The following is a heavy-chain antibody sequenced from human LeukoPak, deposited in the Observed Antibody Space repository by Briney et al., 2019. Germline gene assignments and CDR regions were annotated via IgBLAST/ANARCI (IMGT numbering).Heavy chain of an antibody. J-gene: IGHJ5*02. D-gene: IGHD2-2*01. CDR2: ISSTSSYI. CDR3: ARVFVGYCSSTSCYSLDP. Sequence: TGGSLRLSCAASGFTFSSYNMNWVRQAPGKGLEWVSSISSTSSYIYYADSVRGRFTISRDNAKNSLYLQMSSLRAEDTAVYYCARVFVGYCSSTSCYSLDPWGQGTPVTVSS. CDR1: GFTFSSYN. V-gene: IGHV3-21*01.